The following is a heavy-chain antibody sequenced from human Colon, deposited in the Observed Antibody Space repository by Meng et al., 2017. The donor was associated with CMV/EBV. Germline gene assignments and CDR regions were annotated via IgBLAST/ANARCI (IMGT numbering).Heavy chain of an antibody. CDR2: IYYSGST. J-gene: IGHJ6*02. CDR1: GDSISDNC. Sequence: SETLSLTCTVSGDSISDNCWSWIRQSPGKGLEWIGYIYYSGSTRYNPSLEGRVGISIDTPRKHFSLKMRSVTAADTATYYCAREKGDYYYGMDVWGQGTTVTVSS. CDR3: AREKGDYYYGMDV. D-gene: IGHD1-26*01. V-gene: IGHV4-59*01.